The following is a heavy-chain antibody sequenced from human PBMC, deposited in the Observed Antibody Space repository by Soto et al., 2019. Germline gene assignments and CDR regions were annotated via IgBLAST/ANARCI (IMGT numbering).Heavy chain of an antibody. V-gene: IGHV1-69*06. J-gene: IGHJ6*02. CDR1: GGTFSSYA. Sequence: QVQLVQSGAEVKKPGSSVKVSCKASGGTFSSYAISWVRQAPGQGLEWMGGIIPIFGTANYAQKFQGRVTITADKSTSTAYMELSSLRSEDTAVYYCAREKEDIVVVPAPVPSYYYYGMDVWGQGTTVTVSS. D-gene: IGHD2-2*01. CDR3: AREKEDIVVVPAPVPSYYYYGMDV. CDR2: IIPIFGTA.